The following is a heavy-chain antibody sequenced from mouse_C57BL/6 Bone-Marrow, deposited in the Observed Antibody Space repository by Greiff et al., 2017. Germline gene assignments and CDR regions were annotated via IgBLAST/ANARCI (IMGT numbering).Heavy chain of an antibody. CDR1: GYTFTSYG. CDR3: AAWPTIVTYFDY. D-gene: IGHD2-5*01. J-gene: IGHJ2*01. V-gene: IGHV1-81*01. CDR2: IYPRSGNP. Sequence: VKLMESGAELARPGASVKLSCKASGYTFTSYGISWVKQRTGQGLEWIGEIYPRSGNPYYNEKFKGKATLTADKSSSTAYMELRSLTSEDSAVYFCAAWPTIVTYFDYWGQGTTLTVSS.